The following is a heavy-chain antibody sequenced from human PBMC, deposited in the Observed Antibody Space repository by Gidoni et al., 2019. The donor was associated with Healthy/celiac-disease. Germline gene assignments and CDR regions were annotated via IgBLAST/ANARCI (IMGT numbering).Heavy chain of an antibody. CDR3: ASGLLSSSWSESPPDDAFDI. CDR1: GFTFSSYA. J-gene: IGHJ3*02. CDR2: ISYDGSNK. Sequence: QVQLVESGGGVVQPGRSLRLSCAASGFTFSSYAMHWVRQAPGKGREWVAVISYDGSNKYYADSVKGRFTISRDNSKNTLYLQMNSLRAEDTAVYYCASGLLSSSWSESPPDDAFDIWGQGTMVTVSS. D-gene: IGHD6-13*01. V-gene: IGHV3-30*01.